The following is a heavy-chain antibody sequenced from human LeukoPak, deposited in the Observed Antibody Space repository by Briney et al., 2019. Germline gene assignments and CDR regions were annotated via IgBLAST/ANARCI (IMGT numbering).Heavy chain of an antibody. J-gene: IGHJ4*02. Sequence: SETLSLNCAVYGGSLSSYYWSWIRQPPGKGLEWIGYIYYSGSTNYNPSLKSRVTISVDTSKNQFSLKLSSVTAADTAVYYCARDPNSALWGQGTLVTVSS. CDR1: GGSLSSYY. CDR2: IYYSGST. D-gene: IGHD4-23*01. CDR3: ARDPNSAL. V-gene: IGHV4-59*12.